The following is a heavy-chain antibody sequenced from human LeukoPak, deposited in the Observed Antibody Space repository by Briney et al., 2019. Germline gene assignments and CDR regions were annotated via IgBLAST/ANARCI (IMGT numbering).Heavy chain of an antibody. V-gene: IGHV3-23*01. Sequence: GGSLRLSCAASGFTFSSYGMSWVRQAPGKGLEWVSAISGSGGSTYYADSVKGRFTISRDNSKNTPYLQMNSLRAEDTAVYYCAKDTDPYYYGSGSWGQGTLVTVSS. CDR2: ISGSGGST. CDR3: AKDTDPYYYGSGS. CDR1: GFTFSSYG. J-gene: IGHJ4*02. D-gene: IGHD3-10*01.